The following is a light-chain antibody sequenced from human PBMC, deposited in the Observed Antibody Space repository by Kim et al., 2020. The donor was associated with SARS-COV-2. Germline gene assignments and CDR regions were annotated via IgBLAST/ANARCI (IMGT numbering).Light chain of an antibody. Sequence: DIQMTQSPSSLSASVGDRVTITRRASQNISRYLNWYQQKPGKAPKLLIYTASSLQSGVPSRFTGSGSETDFTLTISSLQPEDFATYSCQQTYSASRTFGHGTTVDIK. CDR3: QQTYSASRT. CDR2: TAS. V-gene: IGKV1-39*01. J-gene: IGKJ1*01. CDR1: QNISRY.